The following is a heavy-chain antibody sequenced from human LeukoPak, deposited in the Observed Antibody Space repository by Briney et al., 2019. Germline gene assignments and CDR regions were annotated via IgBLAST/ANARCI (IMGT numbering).Heavy chain of an antibody. CDR1: RFTFYDYG. CDR2: INWIGVGT. Sequence: RGSPRLSCAASRFTFYDYGMSWVRPAPGKGLGWVSGINWIGVGTGYADCVTSRVTLSRDTAKNTLSPQMYSLRREDTALYYCARGTAGGEFDYWGQGTLVTVSS. CDR3: ARGTAGGEFDY. D-gene: IGHD2-21*01. V-gene: IGHV3-20*04. J-gene: IGHJ4*02.